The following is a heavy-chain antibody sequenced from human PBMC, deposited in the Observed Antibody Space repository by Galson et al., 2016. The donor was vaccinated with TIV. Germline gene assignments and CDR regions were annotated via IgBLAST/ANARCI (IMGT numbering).Heavy chain of an antibody. J-gene: IGHJ4*02. CDR2: FDPEDGET. D-gene: IGHD3-22*01. CDR3: ATDLFYYYDSSGYS. CDR1: GYTVTELS. Sequence: SCKVSGYTVTELSMHWVRQTPEKSLEWMGGFDPEDGETVYAQKFQGRVSMTEDTFTDTAYMELSSLVSDDTAVYYCATDLFYYYDSSGYSWGQGALVTVSS. V-gene: IGHV1-24*01.